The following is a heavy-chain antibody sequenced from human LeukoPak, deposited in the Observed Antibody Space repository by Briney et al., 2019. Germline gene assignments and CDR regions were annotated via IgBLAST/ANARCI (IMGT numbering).Heavy chain of an antibody. CDR2: INTNTGNP. CDR3: ARDPVRAAAGPSGVIDY. J-gene: IGHJ4*02. V-gene: IGHV7-4-1*02. D-gene: IGHD6-13*01. Sequence: ASVKVSCKASGYTFTSYAMNWVRQAPGQGLEWMGWINTNTGNPTYAQGFTGRFVFSLDTSVSTAYLQISSLEAEDTAVYYCARDPVRAAAGPSGVIDYWGQGTLVTVSS. CDR1: GYTFTSYA.